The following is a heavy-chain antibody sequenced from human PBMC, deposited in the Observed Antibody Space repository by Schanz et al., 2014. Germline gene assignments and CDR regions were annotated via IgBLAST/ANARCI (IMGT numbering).Heavy chain of an antibody. CDR2: RKQDGIEK. V-gene: IGHV3-7*01. D-gene: IGHD3-3*01. CDR1: GFTFGNFF. J-gene: IGHJ4*02. CDR3: TRDKGGYYPFDY. Sequence: EVQLVESGGGLVQPGGSLRLSCAASGFTFGNFFMSWVRQAPGKGLEWVANRKQDGIEKYYVDSVKGRFTISRDNAKNSLYLQMNSLTADDTAVYYCTRDKGGYYPFDYWGRGTLVTVSS.